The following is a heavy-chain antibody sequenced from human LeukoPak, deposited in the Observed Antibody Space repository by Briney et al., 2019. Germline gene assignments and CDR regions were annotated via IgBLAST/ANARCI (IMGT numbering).Heavy chain of an antibody. CDR2: ISSSSSTI. D-gene: IGHD2-15*01. J-gene: IGHJ5*02. CDR3: ARGADGVSSNSRGWFDP. Sequence: GGSLRLSCAASGFTFYSYSMNWVRQAPGKGLEWVSSISSSSSTIYYADSVKGRFTISRDNAKNSLYLQMNSLRAEDTAVYSCARGADGVSSNSRGWFDPWGQGTLVTVSS. CDR1: GFTFYSYS. V-gene: IGHV3-48*01.